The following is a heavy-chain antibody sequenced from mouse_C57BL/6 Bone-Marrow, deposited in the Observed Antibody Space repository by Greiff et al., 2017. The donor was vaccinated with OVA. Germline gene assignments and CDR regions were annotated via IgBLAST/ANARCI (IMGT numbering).Heavy chain of an antibody. D-gene: IGHD2-1*01. Sequence: EVQLQQSGAELVRPGASVKLSCTASGFNIKDYYMHWVKQRPEQGLEWIGRIDPEDGDTEYAPKFQGKATMTADTSSNTAYLQLSSLTSEDTAVYYCIIYGKTPFAYWGQGTLVTVSA. CDR3: IIYGKTPFAY. J-gene: IGHJ3*01. V-gene: IGHV14-1*01. CDR1: GFNIKDYY. CDR2: IDPEDGDT.